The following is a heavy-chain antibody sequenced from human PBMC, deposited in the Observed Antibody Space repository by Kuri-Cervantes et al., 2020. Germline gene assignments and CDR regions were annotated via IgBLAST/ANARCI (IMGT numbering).Heavy chain of an antibody. J-gene: IGHJ5*02. V-gene: IGHV4-4*02. D-gene: IGHD6-13*01. Sequence: SETLSLTCAVSGGSISSSNWWSWVRQPPGKGLEWIGEINHSGSTNYNPSLKSRVTISVDTSKNQFSLKLSSVTAADTAVYYCARGVMQQRNWFDPWGQGTLVTVSS. CDR1: GGSISSSNW. CDR2: INHSGST. CDR3: ARGVMQQRNWFDP.